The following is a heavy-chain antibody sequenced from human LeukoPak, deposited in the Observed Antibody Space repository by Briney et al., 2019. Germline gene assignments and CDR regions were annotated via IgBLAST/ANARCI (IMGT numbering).Heavy chain of an antibody. V-gene: IGHV3-74*01. J-gene: IGHJ4*02. CDR1: GFSFSSYW. Sequence: PGGSLRLSCAASGFSFSSYWMHWVRQAPGKGLVWVSSIYSDGSNTRYADSVKGRFTISRDNAKNTVYLQMNSLRAEDTATYYCATYRQVLLPFESWGQGTLVTVSS. D-gene: IGHD5-18*01. CDR3: ATYRQVLLPFES. CDR2: IYSDGSNT.